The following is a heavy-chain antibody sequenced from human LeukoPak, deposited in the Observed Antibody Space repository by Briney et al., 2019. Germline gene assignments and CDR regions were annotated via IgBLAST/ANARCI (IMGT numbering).Heavy chain of an antibody. J-gene: IGHJ4*02. CDR1: GYTFTGYY. D-gene: IGHD6-13*01. Sequence: GASVKVSCKASGYTFTGYYMHWVRQAPGQGLEWMGWINPNSGGTNYAQKFQGRVTMTRDTSISTAYMELSRLRSEDTAVYYCARDRRGYSSSWGSFDYWGQGTLVTVSS. CDR3: ARDRRGYSSSWGSFDY. V-gene: IGHV1-2*02. CDR2: INPNSGGT.